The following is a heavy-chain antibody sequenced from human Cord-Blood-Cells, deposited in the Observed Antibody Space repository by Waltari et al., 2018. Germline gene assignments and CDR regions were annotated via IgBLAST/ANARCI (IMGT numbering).Heavy chain of an antibody. D-gene: IGHD3-10*01. J-gene: IGHJ4*02. CDR3: ARATMVRGVINDFDY. CDR2: MNPNSGNT. V-gene: IGHV1-8*03. Sequence: QVQLVQSGTEVKKTGASVKVSCKAYGYTFTSYDITWVRQATGQGLEWMGWMNPNSGNTGYAQKFQGRVTITRNTSISTAYMELSSLRSEDTAVYYCARATMVRGVINDFDYWGQGTLVTVSS. CDR1: GYTFTSYD.